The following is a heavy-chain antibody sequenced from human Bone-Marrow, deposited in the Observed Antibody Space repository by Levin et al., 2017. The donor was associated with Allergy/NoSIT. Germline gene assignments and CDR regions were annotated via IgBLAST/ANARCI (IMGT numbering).Heavy chain of an antibody. Sequence: KISCRASGFSFSDSVIQWVRQARAQRPEWIGWVVVDSGDTDYAQKFEDRVTITRDMSTRTAYMELYSLRSEDTAVYYCVADLAVAVYDVFDIWGQGTMVTVSS. CDR1: GFSFSDSV. J-gene: IGHJ3*02. CDR2: VVVDSGDT. V-gene: IGHV1-58*02. D-gene: IGHD6-19*01. CDR3: VADLAVAVYDVFDI.